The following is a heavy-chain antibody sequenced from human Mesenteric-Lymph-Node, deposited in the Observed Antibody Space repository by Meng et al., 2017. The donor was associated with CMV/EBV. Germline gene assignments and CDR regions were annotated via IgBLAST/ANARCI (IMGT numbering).Heavy chain of an antibody. J-gene: IGHJ4*02. CDR2: IYSGGST. CDR3: ARGGYSSSWYGLPLDY. Sequence: GGSLRLSCAASGFSVSTHFMTWVRQAPGKGLEWVSIIYSGGSTYYADSVKGRFTISRDNSKRTVYLQMNSLRTDDTAVYYCARGGYSSSWYGLPLDYWGQGTLVTVSS. CDR1: GFSVSTHF. D-gene: IGHD6-13*01. V-gene: IGHV3-66*02.